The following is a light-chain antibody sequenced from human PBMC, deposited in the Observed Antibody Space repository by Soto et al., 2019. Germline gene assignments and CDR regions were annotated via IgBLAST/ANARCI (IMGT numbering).Light chain of an antibody. V-gene: IGKV3-15*01. CDR1: QSVTSS. Sequence: EIVMTQSPATVSVSPGERATLSCRASQSVTSSLAWFQQKPGQAPRLLIYGASIRATGVPARFSGIGSGTEFTLTISSLQSEDFAVYYCQQYDNWPPITFGGGTKVDIK. J-gene: IGKJ4*01. CDR2: GAS. CDR3: QQYDNWPPIT.